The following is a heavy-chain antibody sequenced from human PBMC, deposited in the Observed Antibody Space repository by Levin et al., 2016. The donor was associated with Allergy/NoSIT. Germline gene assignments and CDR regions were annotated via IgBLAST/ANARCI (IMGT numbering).Heavy chain of an antibody. CDR3: ARVGDSSGFDFDY. CDR1: GGSISSGGYY. Sequence: SETLSLTCTVSGGSISSGGYYWSWIRQHPGKGLEWIGYIYYSGSTYYNPSLKSRVTISVDTSKNQFSLKLSSVTAADTAVYYCARVGDSSGFDFDYWGQGTLVTVSS. J-gene: IGHJ4*02. V-gene: IGHV4-30-4*08. CDR2: IYYSGST. D-gene: IGHD3-22*01.